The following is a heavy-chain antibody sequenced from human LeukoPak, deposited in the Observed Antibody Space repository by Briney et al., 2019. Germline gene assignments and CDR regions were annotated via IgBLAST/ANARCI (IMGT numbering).Heavy chain of an antibody. CDR3: ARGFRFHARPYGMDV. CDR1: GFTFSSYE. CDR2: ISSSGSTI. D-gene: IGHD2-2*01. J-gene: IGHJ6*01. V-gene: IGHV3-48*03. Sequence: GGSLRLSCAASGFTFSSYEMNWVRQAPGKGLEWVSYISSSGSTIYYADSVKGRFTISRDNARNSLYLQMNSLRAEDTAVYYCARGFRFHARPYGMDVWGQGTTVTVSS.